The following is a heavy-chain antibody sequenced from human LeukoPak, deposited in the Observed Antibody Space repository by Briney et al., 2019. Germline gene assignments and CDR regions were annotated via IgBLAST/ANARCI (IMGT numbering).Heavy chain of an antibody. CDR2: IYPGASDT. CDR3: ARSPGGNPFDY. Sequence: GESLKISCKGSGYSFTSYWIGWGRQMPVKGLEWMGIIYPGASDTTYSPSFQGQVTIPADKSISIAYLQWSSPKASDTAMYYCARSPGGNPFDYWGQGTLVTVSS. J-gene: IGHJ4*02. CDR1: GYSFTSYW. D-gene: IGHD2/OR15-2a*01. V-gene: IGHV5-51*01.